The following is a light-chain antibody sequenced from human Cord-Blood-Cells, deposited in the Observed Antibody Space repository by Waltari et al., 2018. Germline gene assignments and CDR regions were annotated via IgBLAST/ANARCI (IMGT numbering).Light chain of an antibody. CDR1: QSISSN. Sequence: IQMTQTPTPLSASAGDRVTLPCRASQSISSNLNWYQQKPGKAPKLLIYAASSLQSGVPSRFSGSGSGTDFTLTISSLQPEDFATYYCQQSYSTPITFGQGTRLEIK. V-gene: IGKV1-39*01. CDR2: AAS. J-gene: IGKJ5*01. CDR3: QQSYSTPIT.